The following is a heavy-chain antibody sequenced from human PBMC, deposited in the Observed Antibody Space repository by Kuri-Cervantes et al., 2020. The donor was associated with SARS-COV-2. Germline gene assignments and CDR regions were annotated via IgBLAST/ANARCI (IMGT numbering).Heavy chain of an antibody. CDR1: GFTSSSYG. CDR3: AKGGETAYDSSLDY. D-gene: IGHD3-22*01. Sequence: GESLKISCAASGFTSSSYGMHWVRQAPGKGLEWVAVISYDGSNKYYADSVKGRFTISRDNSKNTLYLQMNSLRAEDTAVYYCAKGGETAYDSSLDYWGQGTLVTVSS. V-gene: IGHV3-30*18. J-gene: IGHJ4*02. CDR2: ISYDGSNK.